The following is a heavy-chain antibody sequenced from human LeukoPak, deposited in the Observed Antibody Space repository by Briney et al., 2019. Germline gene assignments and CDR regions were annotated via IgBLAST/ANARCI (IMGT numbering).Heavy chain of an antibody. Sequence: SETLSLTCTVSGGSISSYYWSWIRQPAGKGLEWIGRIYSSGSTNYNPSLKSRVTMSVDTSKNQFFLKLSSVTAADTAVYYCARHPELIRFDPWGQGTLVTVSS. J-gene: IGHJ5*02. V-gene: IGHV4-4*07. CDR2: IYSSGST. CDR3: ARHPELIRFDP. D-gene: IGHD3-10*01. CDR1: GGSISSYY.